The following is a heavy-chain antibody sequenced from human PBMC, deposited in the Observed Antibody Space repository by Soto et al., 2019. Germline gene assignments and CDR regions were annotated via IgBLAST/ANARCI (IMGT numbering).Heavy chain of an antibody. Sequence: GESLKISCKGSGYSFTSYWIGWVRQMPGKGLEWMGIIFPGDSDTRYSPSFQGQVTISADKSSSTAYLQWSSLKASYTALYYCARYILAYSSSPDWDVWGKGTTVTVSS. D-gene: IGHD6-6*01. V-gene: IGHV5-51*01. J-gene: IGHJ6*04. CDR2: IFPGDSDT. CDR1: GYSFTSYW. CDR3: ARYILAYSSSPDWDV.